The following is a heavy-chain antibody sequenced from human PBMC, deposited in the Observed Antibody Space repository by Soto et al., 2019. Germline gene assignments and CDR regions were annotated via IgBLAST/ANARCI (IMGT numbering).Heavy chain of an antibody. CDR3: AGESEDRTSNFDY. CDR2: ISSTTNYI. J-gene: IGHJ4*02. V-gene: IGHV3-21*06. CDR1: GFTFTRYS. Sequence: GGSLRLSCAASGFTFTRYSMNWVRQAPGKGLEWVSSISSTTNYIYYGDSMKGRFTISRDNAKNSLYLEMNSLRAEDTGVYYWAGESEDRTSNFDYVGQETLVAISS.